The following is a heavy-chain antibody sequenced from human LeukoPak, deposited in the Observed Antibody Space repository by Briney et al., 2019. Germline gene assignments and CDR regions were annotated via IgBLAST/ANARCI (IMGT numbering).Heavy chain of an antibody. D-gene: IGHD1-26*01. V-gene: IGHV3-23*01. Sequence: GGSLRLSCAASGFTFSSYAMSWVRQAPGKGLGWVSAISGSGGSTYYADSVKGRFTISRDNSKNTLYLQMNSLRAEATAVYYCAKAVGFWDFDLWGRGTLVTVSS. CDR3: AKAVGFWDFDL. CDR1: GFTFSSYA. CDR2: ISGSGGST. J-gene: IGHJ2*01.